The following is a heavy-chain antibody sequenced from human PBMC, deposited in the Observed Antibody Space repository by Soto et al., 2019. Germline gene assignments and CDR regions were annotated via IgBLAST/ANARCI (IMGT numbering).Heavy chain of an antibody. V-gene: IGHV1-58*01. CDR3: AADQCGGDCPFY. J-gene: IGHJ4*02. Sequence: SVKVSCKASGFTFTSSAVQWVRQARGQRLEWIGWIVVGSGNTNYAQEFQERVTITRDMSTSTAYMELSSLRSEDTAVYYCAADQCGGDCPFYWGQGTLVTVSS. CDR2: IVVGSGNT. CDR1: GFTFTSSA. D-gene: IGHD2-21*02.